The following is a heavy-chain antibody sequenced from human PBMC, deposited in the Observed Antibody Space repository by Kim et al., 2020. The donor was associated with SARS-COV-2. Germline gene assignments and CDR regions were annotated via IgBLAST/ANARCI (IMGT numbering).Heavy chain of an antibody. D-gene: IGHD1-26*01. Sequence: SETLSLTCTVSGGSISSSSYYWGWIRQPPGKGLEWIGSIYYSGSTYYNPSLKSRVTISVDTSKNQFSLKLSSVTAADTAVYYCARGNSREHPFDYWGQGTLVTVSS. V-gene: IGHV4-39*07. CDR2: IYYSGST. J-gene: IGHJ4*02. CDR3: ARGNSREHPFDY. CDR1: GGSISSSSYY.